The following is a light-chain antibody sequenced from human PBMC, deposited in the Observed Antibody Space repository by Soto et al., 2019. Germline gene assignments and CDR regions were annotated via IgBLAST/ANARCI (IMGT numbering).Light chain of an antibody. J-gene: IGLJ7*02. CDR1: SSNIGAGYD. V-gene: IGLV1-40*01. CDR2: GNS. CDR3: QSYDSSLSGSV. Sequence: QSVLTKPPSVSGAPGQRVTISCTGSSSNIGAGYDVHWYQQLPGTAPKLLIYGNSNRPSGVPDRFSGSKSGTSASLAITGLQAEDEADYYCQSYDSSLSGSVFGGGTQLTAL.